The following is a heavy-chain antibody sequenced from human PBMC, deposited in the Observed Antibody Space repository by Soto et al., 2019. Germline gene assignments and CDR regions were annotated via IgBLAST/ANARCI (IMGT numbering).Heavy chain of an antibody. J-gene: IGHJ4*02. Sequence: GGSLRLSCAASGFPFSSYCMNWVRQAPGKGLEWVSYISSSSSTIYYADSVKGRFTISRDNAKNSLYLQMNSLRDEDTAVYYCARDFDYGSGSPAYLDYWGQGTLVTVSS. CDR1: GFPFSSYC. CDR3: ARDFDYGSGSPAYLDY. CDR2: ISSSSSTI. V-gene: IGHV3-48*02. D-gene: IGHD3-10*01.